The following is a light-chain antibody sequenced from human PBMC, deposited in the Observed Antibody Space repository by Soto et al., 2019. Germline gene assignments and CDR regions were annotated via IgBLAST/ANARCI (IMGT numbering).Light chain of an antibody. CDR3: QQYGSSPLT. CDR2: GAS. V-gene: IGKV3-20*01. CDR1: QSVTSTY. Sequence: EIVLTQSPGTLSLSPGERATLSCRASQSVTSTYLAWYQQKPGQPPRLLIYGASSRATGIPDRVSGSGSVTDFTLTISRLAPEDFAVYYCQQYGSSPLTFGQGAKVEIK. J-gene: IGKJ1*01.